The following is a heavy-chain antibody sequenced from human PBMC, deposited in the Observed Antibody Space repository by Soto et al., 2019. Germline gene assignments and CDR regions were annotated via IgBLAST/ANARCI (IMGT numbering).Heavy chain of an antibody. CDR3: AHTWGLPFDY. J-gene: IGHJ4*02. CDR2: IYWNDDK. D-gene: IGHD3-16*01. Sequence: QITLKESGPTLVKPTQTLTLTCTYSGFSLRTTGVGVGWIRQPPGKALEWLGIIYWNDDKHYSPSLNTMFTLTSDISKSQVVLTMTNMDPVDTATHFCAHTWGLPFDYWGQGTLVIVSS. CDR1: GFSLRTTGVG. V-gene: IGHV2-5*01.